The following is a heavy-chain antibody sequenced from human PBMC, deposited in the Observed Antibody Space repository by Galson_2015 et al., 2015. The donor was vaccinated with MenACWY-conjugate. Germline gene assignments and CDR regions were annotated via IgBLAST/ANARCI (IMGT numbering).Heavy chain of an antibody. J-gene: IGHJ4*02. CDR3: AKDRDSGSWRADYFDY. CDR2: ISGSGGST. Sequence: SLRLSCAASGFTFSSYAMSWVRQAPGKGLEWVSAISGSGGSTYYADSVKGRFTISRDNSKNTLYLKMNSLRAEDTAVYYCAKDRDSGSWRADYFDYWGQGTLVTVSS. CDR1: GFTFSSYA. D-gene: IGHD1-26*01. V-gene: IGHV3-23*01.